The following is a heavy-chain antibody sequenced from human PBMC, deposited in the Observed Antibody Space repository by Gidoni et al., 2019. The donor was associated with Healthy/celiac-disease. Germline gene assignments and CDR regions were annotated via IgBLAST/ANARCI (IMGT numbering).Heavy chain of an antibody. CDR3: ARGKGIQLWTFDY. V-gene: IGHV3-30-3*01. CDR1: GFTFSSYA. D-gene: IGHD5-18*01. Sequence: QVQLVESGGGVVQPGWSLRLACAASGFTFSSYAMHWVRQAPGKGLGWVAVISYDGSNKYYADSVKGRFTISRDNSKNTLYLQMNSLRAEDTAVYYCARGKGIQLWTFDYWGQGTLVTVSS. CDR2: ISYDGSNK. J-gene: IGHJ4*02.